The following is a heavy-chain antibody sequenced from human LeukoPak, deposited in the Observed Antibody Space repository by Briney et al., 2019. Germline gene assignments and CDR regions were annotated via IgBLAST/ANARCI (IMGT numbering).Heavy chain of an antibody. CDR1: GFTFRSYW. J-gene: IGHJ4*02. Sequence: GGSLRLSCAASGFTFRSYWMHWVRQAPGKGLVWFSPISGDESRTTYADSVQGRFTISRNNAKNTLYLQMNSLRVEDTAVYYCVRDDGYYYGSGTYYRHWGQGTLVTVSS. D-gene: IGHD3-10*01. CDR2: ISGDESRT. CDR3: VRDDGYYYGSGTYYRH. V-gene: IGHV3-74*01.